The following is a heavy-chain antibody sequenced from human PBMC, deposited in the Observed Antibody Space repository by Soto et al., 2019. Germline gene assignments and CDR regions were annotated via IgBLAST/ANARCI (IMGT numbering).Heavy chain of an antibody. CDR3: ARGGRRGSSWFGY. Sequence: DSMKVSCKAPGSNCPFYVINWVRQTAGQGLELMGWMNPNRGNTGYAQKFQGRVTMTRNTSISTAYMELSSLRSEDTAVYYCARGGRRGSSWFGYWGQ. D-gene: IGHD6-13*01. CDR1: GSNCPFYV. J-gene: IGHJ4*02. V-gene: IGHV1-8*01. CDR2: MNPNRGNT.